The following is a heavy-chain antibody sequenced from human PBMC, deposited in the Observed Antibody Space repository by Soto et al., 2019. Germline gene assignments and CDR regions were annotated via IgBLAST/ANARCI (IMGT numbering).Heavy chain of an antibody. CDR2: IDPSDSYT. CDR3: AIPARGYDYGMDV. Sequence: PGESMKISSKFSGYSFTNYWISLVREMTGIGLEWMGRIDPSDSYTNYSPSFQGHVTISADKSISTAYLQWSSLKASDTSMYYCAIPARGYDYGMDVWGQGTTGTVSS. CDR1: GYSFTNYW. D-gene: IGHD3-10*01. V-gene: IGHV5-10-1*01. J-gene: IGHJ6*02.